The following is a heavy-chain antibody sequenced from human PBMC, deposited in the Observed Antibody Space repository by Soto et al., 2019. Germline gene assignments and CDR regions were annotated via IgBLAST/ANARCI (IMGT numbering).Heavy chain of an antibody. CDR2: IYYSGST. CDR1: GGSIGSYY. Sequence: QVQLQESGPGLVKPSETLSLTCSVSGGSIGSYYWSWIRQPPGKGLEWIGYIYYSGSTNYNPSLKSRVTISVDTSRNQFSLKLSSVTAADTAVYYCAGGGLRQIDYWGQGTLVTVSS. J-gene: IGHJ4*02. D-gene: IGHD3-16*01. V-gene: IGHV4-59*08. CDR3: AGGGLRQIDY.